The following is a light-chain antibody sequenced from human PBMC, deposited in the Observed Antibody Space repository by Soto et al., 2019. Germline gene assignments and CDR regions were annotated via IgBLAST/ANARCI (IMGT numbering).Light chain of an antibody. CDR3: QQYNNWPLT. Sequence: EIVMMQSPATLSVSPGERATLSCRASQSVSSNLAWYQQQPGQAPRLLIYGASTRATGFPARFSGSGSGTEFTLTISSLQSEDFAVYYCQQYNNWPLTFGGGTKVEIK. CDR2: GAS. J-gene: IGKJ4*01. V-gene: IGKV3-15*01. CDR1: QSVSSN.